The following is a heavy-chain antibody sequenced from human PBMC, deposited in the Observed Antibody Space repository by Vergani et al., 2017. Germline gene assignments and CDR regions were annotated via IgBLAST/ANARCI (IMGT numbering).Heavy chain of an antibody. D-gene: IGHD3-3*01. J-gene: IGHJ2*01. CDR1: GFTFDDYA. CDR2: ISWNSGII. Sequence: EVQLVESGGGLVQPGRSLRLSCAASGFTFDDYAMHWVRQAPGKGLEWVSGISWNSGIIGYAGSVKGRFTISRDNAKNSLYLQMNSLRADDTAFYYCAKDYYDFWGGYSNLSFVDLWRRGILVIVS. V-gene: IGHV3-9*01. CDR3: AKDYYDFWGGYSNLSFVDL.